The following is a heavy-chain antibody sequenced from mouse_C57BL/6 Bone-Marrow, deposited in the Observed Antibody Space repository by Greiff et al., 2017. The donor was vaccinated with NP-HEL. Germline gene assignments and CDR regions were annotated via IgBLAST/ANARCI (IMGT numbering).Heavy chain of an antibody. Sequence: QVQLQQSGSELRSPGSSVKLSCKDFDSEVFPIAYMCWVRQKPGHGFEWIGGILPSIGRTIYGEKFEDKATLDADTLSNTAYLELNSLTSEDSAIYYCARGRGYYDYASDWGQGTLVTVSA. CDR3: ARGRGYYDYASD. CDR2: ILPSIGRT. V-gene: IGHV15-2*01. D-gene: IGHD2-4*01. J-gene: IGHJ3*01. CDR1: DSEVFPIAY.